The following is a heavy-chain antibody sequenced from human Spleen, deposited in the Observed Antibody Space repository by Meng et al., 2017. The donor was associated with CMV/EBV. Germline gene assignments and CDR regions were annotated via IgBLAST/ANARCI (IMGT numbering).Heavy chain of an antibody. J-gene: IGHJ4*02. CDR1: GFIFSTYH. CDR3: LRESTGTYRFDH. D-gene: IGHD3-16*01. CDR2: ISIDETTK. Sequence: GESLKISCAASGFIFSTYHIHWVRQAPGEGLEWVAFISIDETTKFYADSVKGRFAVSRDNSENTVYLHMNSLKAGDTAVYYCLRESTGTYRFDHWGQGTLVTVSS. V-gene: IGHV3-30*02.